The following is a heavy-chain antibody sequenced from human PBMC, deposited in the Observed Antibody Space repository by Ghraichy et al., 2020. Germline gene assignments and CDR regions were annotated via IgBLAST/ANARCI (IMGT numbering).Heavy chain of an antibody. CDR2: ISGSGCST. D-gene: IGHD1-7*01. V-gene: IGHV3-23*01. CDR3: AKDGGLELQDGGDAFDI. Sequence: GGSLRLSCAASGFTFSSSAISLFRQAPGKCLKCVSAISGSGCSTYYAYSVKGRFTISRDNSKNTLYLQMNSLRAEDTAVYYCAKDGGLELQDGGDAFDIWGQGTMVNVS. J-gene: IGHJ3*02. CDR1: GFTFSSSA.